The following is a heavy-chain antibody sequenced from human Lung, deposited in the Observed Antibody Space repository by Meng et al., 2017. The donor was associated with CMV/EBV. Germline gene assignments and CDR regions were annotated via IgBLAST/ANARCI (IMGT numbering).Heavy chain of an antibody. CDR3: ARDQGAWFGEAPRFDY. V-gene: IGHV1-3*01. CDR2: INAGNGNT. D-gene: IGHD3-10*01. Sequence: QFHPVQSGPEVKTPGASVKVSCKASDYTFTGYGVSWVRQAPGQRLEWMGWINAGNGNTKYSQKFQGRVTITRDTSASTAYMELSSLRSEDTAVYYCARDQGAWFGEAPRFDYWGQGTLVTVSS. CDR1: DYTFTGYG. J-gene: IGHJ4*02.